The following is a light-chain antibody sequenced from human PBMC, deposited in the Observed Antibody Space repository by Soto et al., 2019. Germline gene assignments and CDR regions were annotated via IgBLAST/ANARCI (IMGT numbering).Light chain of an antibody. CDR3: QQYGSSPKT. CDR1: QSVSSSY. J-gene: IGKJ1*01. CDR2: GAS. V-gene: IGKV3-20*01. Sequence: EIVLTQSPATLSLSPGERATLSCRASQSVSSSYLAWYQQKPGQAPRLLIYGASSRATGIPDRFSGSGSGTDFTLTISRLEPEDFAVYYCQQYGSSPKTFGQRTKGDIK.